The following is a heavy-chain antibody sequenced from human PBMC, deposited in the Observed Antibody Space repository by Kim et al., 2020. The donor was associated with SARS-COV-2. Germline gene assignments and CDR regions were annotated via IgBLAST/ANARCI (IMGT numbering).Heavy chain of an antibody. CDR3: ARGKGYYDILTGYYDGWSY. V-gene: IGHV1-46*01. Sequence: ASVKVSCKASGYTFTSYYMHWVRQAPRQGLEWMGIINPSGGSTSYAQKFQGRVTMTRDTSTSTVYMELSSLRSEDTAVYYCARGKGYYDILTGYYDGWSYWGQGTLVTVSS. J-gene: IGHJ4*02. CDR2: INPSGGST. D-gene: IGHD3-9*01. CDR1: GYTFTSYY.